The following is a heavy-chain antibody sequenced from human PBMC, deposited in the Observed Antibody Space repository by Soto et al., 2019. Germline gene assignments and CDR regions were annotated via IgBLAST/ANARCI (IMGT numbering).Heavy chain of an antibody. D-gene: IGHD3-3*01. CDR3: ARLIVTLEWYPAHPSKFYMDV. Sequence: QVQLVESGGGVVQPGSSLRLTCAASGFTFSSYGMHWVRQAPGKGLEWVAVMWFDGNNKYYADSVKGRFTISRDNSKNTLYLQMNSLRVEDTAVYYCARLIVTLEWYPAHPSKFYMDVWGKGTTVTVSS. V-gene: IGHV3-33*01. CDR2: MWFDGNNK. J-gene: IGHJ6*03. CDR1: GFTFSSYG.